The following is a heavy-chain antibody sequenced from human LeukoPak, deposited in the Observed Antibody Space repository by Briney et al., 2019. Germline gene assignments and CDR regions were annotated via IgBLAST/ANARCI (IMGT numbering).Heavy chain of an antibody. J-gene: IGHJ2*01. D-gene: IGHD6-13*01. V-gene: IGHV4-59*12. CDR3: AKEPIAAAGNWYFDL. Sequence: SETLSLTCTVSGGSLSSYYWSWIRQPPGKGLEWIGYIYYSGSTNYNPSLKSRVTISVDTSKNQFSLKLSSVTAADTALYYCAKEPIAAAGNWYFDLWGRGTLVTVSS. CDR2: IYYSGST. CDR1: GGSLSSYY.